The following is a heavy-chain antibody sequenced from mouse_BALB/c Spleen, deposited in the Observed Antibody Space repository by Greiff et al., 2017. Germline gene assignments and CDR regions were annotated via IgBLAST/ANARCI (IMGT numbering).Heavy chain of an antibody. V-gene: IGHV1-54*01. CDR3: ARSGTARATMDY. CDR1: GYAFTNYL. Sequence: QVHVKQSGAELVRPGTSVKVSCKASGYAFTNYLIEWVKQRPGQGLEWIGVINPGSGGTNYNEKFKGKATLTADKSSSTAYMQLSSLTSDDSAVYFCARSGTARATMDYWGQGTSVTVSS. J-gene: IGHJ4*01. CDR2: INPGSGGT. D-gene: IGHD3-2*01.